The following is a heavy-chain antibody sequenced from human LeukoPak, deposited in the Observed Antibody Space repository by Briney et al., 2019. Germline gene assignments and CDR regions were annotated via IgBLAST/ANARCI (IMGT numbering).Heavy chain of an antibody. Sequence: ASVKVSCKASGGTFSSYAISWVRQAPGQGLEWMGGIIPIFGTVNYAQKFQGRVTITTDESTSTAYMELSSLRSEDTAVYYCARAFYDTDWFDPWGQGTLVTVSS. V-gene: IGHV1-69*05. CDR3: ARAFYDTDWFDP. J-gene: IGHJ5*02. CDR2: IIPIFGTV. D-gene: IGHD5/OR15-5a*01. CDR1: GGTFSSYA.